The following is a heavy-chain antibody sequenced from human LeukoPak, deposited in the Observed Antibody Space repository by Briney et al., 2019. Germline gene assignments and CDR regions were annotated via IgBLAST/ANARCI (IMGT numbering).Heavy chain of an antibody. CDR3: AKSYGGNVRDSFDI. Sequence: GGSLRLSCAASGFTFSAYAMSWVRQAPGKGLEWVSTISGSGGLIYYADSVKGRFTISRDNSKNTLFLQMNSLRAEDTAVYYCAKSYGGNVRDSFDIWGQGTMVTVSS. D-gene: IGHD4-23*01. CDR1: GFTFSAYA. CDR2: ISGSGGLI. V-gene: IGHV3-23*01. J-gene: IGHJ3*02.